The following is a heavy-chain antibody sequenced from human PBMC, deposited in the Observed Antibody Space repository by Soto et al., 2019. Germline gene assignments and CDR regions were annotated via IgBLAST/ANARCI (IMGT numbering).Heavy chain of an antibody. CDR3: AREGAVAGSLGYDY. Sequence: SETLSLTCAVYGGSFSGYYWSWIRQPPGKGLEWIGEINHSGSTNYNPSLKSRVTISVDTSKNQFSLKLSSVTAADTAVYYCAREGAVAGSLGYDYWGQGTPVTAPQ. J-gene: IGHJ4*02. D-gene: IGHD6-19*01. CDR1: GGSFSGYY. V-gene: IGHV4-34*01. CDR2: INHSGST.